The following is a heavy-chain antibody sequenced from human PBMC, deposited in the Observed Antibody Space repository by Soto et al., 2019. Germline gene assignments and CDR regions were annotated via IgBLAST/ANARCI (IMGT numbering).Heavy chain of an antibody. J-gene: IGHJ3*02. CDR1: GFTFSSYA. V-gene: IGHV3-23*01. CDR3: AKKGAMENAFDI. CDR2: ISPSGGHP. D-gene: IGHD1-1*01. Sequence: GGSLRLSCAASGFTFSSYAMSWVRQAPGEGLEWVSAISPSGGHPYYADSVKGRFTISRDNSKNTLYLQMNSLRAEDTAIYYCAKKGAMENAFDIWGQGTMVTVSS.